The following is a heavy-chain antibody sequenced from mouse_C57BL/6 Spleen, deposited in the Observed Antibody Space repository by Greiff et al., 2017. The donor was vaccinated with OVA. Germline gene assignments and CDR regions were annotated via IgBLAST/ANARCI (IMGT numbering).Heavy chain of an antibody. CDR2: IDPENGDT. Sequence: VQLQQSGAELVRPGASVKLSCTASGFNIKDDYMHWVKQRPEQGLEWIGWIDPENGDTEYASKFQGKATITADTSSNTAYLQLSSLTSEDTAVYYCTRGTGAWYADWGQRTLVSVSA. V-gene: IGHV14-4*01. CDR1: GFNIKDDY. D-gene: IGHD3-3*01. CDR3: TRGTGAWYAD. J-gene: IGHJ3*01.